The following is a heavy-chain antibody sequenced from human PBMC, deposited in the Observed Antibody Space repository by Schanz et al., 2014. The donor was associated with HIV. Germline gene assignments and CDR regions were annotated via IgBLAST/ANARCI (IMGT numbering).Heavy chain of an antibody. CDR3: ALSRPSGYGGSWYFDL. CDR2: IRGDGAT. Sequence: EVQLVESGGGLVQPGGSLRLSCATSGFIFSNYWMTWVRQAPGKGLEWVADIRGDGATHYADSVRGRFTVSRDNSRNRVFLQMNSLRVEDTAVYYCALSRPSGYGGSWYFDLWGRGTLVAVSS. CDR1: GFIFSNYW. V-gene: IGHV3-66*02. D-gene: IGHD2-15*01. J-gene: IGHJ2*01.